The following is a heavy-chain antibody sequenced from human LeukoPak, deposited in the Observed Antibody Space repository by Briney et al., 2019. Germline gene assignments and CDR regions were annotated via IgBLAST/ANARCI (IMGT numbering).Heavy chain of an antibody. D-gene: IGHD3-22*01. CDR3: ARGGYDLDY. J-gene: IGHJ4*02. CDR2: INPFSGGT. Sequence: ASVKLSCKAAGYSFTDYYIHWVRQAPGQGLEWMGWINPFSGGTKYAQKFQGWVTMTRDTSISTAYMELSRLTSDDTAVYYCARGGYDLDYWGQGTLVTVSS. CDR1: GYSFTDYY. V-gene: IGHV1-2*04.